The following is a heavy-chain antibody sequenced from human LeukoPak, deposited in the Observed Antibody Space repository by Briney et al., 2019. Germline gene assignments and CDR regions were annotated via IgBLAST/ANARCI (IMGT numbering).Heavy chain of an antibody. CDR3: ARAYYDTSGYPGWYFDL. J-gene: IGHJ2*01. CDR1: GGSISSYY. Sequence: SETLSLTCTVSGGSISSYYWSWIRQPAGKGLQWIGRVYTSGSTNYNPSLKSRVTMSVDTSKNQFSLKLTSVTAADTAVYYCARAYYDTSGYPGWYFDLWGRGTLVTVSS. D-gene: IGHD3-22*01. CDR2: VYTSGST. V-gene: IGHV4-4*07.